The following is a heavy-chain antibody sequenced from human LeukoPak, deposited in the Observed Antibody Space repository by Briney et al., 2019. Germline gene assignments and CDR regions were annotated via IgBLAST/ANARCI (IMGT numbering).Heavy chain of an antibody. CDR3: ARSGPGDYYYYYGMDV. Sequence: SQTLSLTCNVSGGSLSSGGYYWSWIRQHPGKGLEWIGYIYYSGSTYYNPSLKSRVTISVDTSKNQFSLKLSSVTAADTAVYYCARSGPGDYYYYYGMDVWGQGTTVTVSS. CDR2: IYYSGST. D-gene: IGHD1-14*01. J-gene: IGHJ6*02. CDR1: GGSLSSGGYY. V-gene: IGHV4-31*03.